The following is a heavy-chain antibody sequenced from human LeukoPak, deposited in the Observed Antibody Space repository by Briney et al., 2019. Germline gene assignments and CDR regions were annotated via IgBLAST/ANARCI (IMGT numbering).Heavy chain of an antibody. V-gene: IGHV4-34*01. CDR3: ARDRRWEQLHAFDI. CDR1: GGSFSGYY. Sequence: SETLSLTCVVYGGSFSGYYWTWVRQPPGKGLEWIGEINHSGSTNFNPSLKSRVTISVDTSKNQFSLKLSSVTAADTAVFYCARDRRWEQLHAFDIWGQGTMVTVSS. D-gene: IGHD1-26*01. J-gene: IGHJ3*02. CDR2: INHSGST.